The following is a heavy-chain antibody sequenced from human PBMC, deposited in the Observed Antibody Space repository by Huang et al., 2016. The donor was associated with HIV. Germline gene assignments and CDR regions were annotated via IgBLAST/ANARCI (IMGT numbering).Heavy chain of an antibody. Sequence: EVQLVESGGGLVQPGGSLRLSCAASGFTFSSYWMHWVRQAPGKGLVWVARINGEGSSTNYADSVKGRFTISRDNEKNTLYVQVNRLRAEDTAEYYCARGTRLTVLWYFDLWGRGTLVIVSS. J-gene: IGHJ2*01. CDR2: INGEGSST. CDR3: ARGTRLTVLWYFDL. CDR1: GFTFSSYW. D-gene: IGHD7-27*01. V-gene: IGHV3-74*01.